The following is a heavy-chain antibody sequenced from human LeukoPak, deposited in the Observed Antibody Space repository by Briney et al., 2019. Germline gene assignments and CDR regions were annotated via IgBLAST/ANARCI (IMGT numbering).Heavy chain of an antibody. CDR3: ARKSGGTYHYHFDY. D-gene: IGHD1-26*01. V-gene: IGHV3-53*01. CDR2: IYSGGST. CDR1: GFTVSSNY. J-gene: IGHJ4*02. Sequence: GGSLRLSCAASGFTVSSNYMSWVRQAPGKGLEWVSVIYSGGSTYYADSVKGRFTISRDNSKNTLYLQVNSLRAEDTAVYYCARKSGGTYHYHFDYWGQGTLVTVSS.